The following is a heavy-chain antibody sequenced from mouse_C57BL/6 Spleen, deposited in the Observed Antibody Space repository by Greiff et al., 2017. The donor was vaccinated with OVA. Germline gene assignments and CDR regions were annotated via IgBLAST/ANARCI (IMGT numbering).Heavy chain of an antibody. CDR1: GYTFTSYT. CDR3: ARSAYYGSSQYYFDY. J-gene: IGHJ2*01. D-gene: IGHD1-1*01. Sequence: QVQLKQSGAELARPGASVKMSCKASGYTFTSYTMHWVKQRPGQGLEWIGYINPSSGYTKYNQKFKDKATLTADKSSSTAYMQLSSLTSEDSAVYYCARSAYYGSSQYYFDYWGQGTTLTVSS. CDR2: INPSSGYT. V-gene: IGHV1-4*01.